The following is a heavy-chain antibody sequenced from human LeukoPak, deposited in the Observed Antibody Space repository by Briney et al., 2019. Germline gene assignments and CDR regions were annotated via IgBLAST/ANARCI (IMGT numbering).Heavy chain of an antibody. D-gene: IGHD4-23*01. J-gene: IGHJ4*02. V-gene: IGHV3-30*03. CDR2: ISYDGSNK. Sequence: GGSLRLSCAASGFSFSSYGMHWVRQAPGKGLEWVAVISYDGSNKYYTDSVKGRFTVSRDNSKKTLNLQMNSMRVEDMAVYYCARGPSFEHYRGTLDCWGQGTLVTVSS. CDR1: GFSFSSYG. CDR3: ARGPSFEHYRGTLDC.